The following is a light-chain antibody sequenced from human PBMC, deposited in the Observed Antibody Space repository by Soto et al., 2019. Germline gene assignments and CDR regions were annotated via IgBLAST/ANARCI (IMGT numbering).Light chain of an antibody. CDR3: QSYDSSMTGWV. J-gene: IGLJ1*01. CDR1: SSNIGANYA. CDR2: DYN. Sequence: QSVLTQPPSVSGAPGHRVTISCAGSSSNIGANYAVHWYQQLPGTAPKLLIYDYNKRPSGVPDRFSGSKSGTSASLAITGLQAEDEADYYCQSYDSSMTGWVFGTGTKVTV. V-gene: IGLV1-40*01.